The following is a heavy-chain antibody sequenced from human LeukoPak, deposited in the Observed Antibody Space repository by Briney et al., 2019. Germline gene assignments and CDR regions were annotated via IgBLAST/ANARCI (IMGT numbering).Heavy chain of an antibody. CDR3: TRGYGDWFDP. V-gene: IGHV3-23*01. CDR2: INDNGAFT. CDR1: GFTFSSYA. D-gene: IGHD4-17*01. Sequence: PGGSLRLSCAASGFTFSSYAMSWVRQAPGKGLEWVSGINDNGAFTYYTDSVKGRFTISRDRFKNTLNLQMNSLRAEDTAVYYCTRGYGDWFDPWGQGTLVPVSS. J-gene: IGHJ5*02.